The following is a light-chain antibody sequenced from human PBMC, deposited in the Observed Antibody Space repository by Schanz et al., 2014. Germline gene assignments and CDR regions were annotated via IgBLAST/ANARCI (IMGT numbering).Light chain of an antibody. CDR1: SSDVGSYNL. J-gene: IGLJ2*01. CDR3: SSYTSSGTPVV. V-gene: IGLV2-14*02. CDR2: EGS. Sequence: QSVLTQPASVSGSPGQSITISCTGTSSDVGSYNLVSWYQQHPGKAPKLMIYEGSKRPSGVSNRFSGSKSGNTASLTISGLQAEDEADYYCSSYTSSGTPVVFGGGTKLTVL.